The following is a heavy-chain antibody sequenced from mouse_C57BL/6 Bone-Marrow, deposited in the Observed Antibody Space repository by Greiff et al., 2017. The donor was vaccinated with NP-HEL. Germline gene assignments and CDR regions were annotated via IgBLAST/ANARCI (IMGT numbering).Heavy chain of an antibody. CDR1: GYTFTSYW. Sequence: QVQLQQPGAELVMPGASVKLSCKASGYTFTSYWMHWVKQRPGQGLEWIGEIDPSDSYTNYNQKFKGKSTLTVDKSSSTAYMQLSSLTSEDSAVYYCAREEWLRRGWFAYWGQGTLVTVSA. J-gene: IGHJ3*01. CDR3: AREEWLRRGWFAY. V-gene: IGHV1-69*01. CDR2: IDPSDSYT. D-gene: IGHD2-2*01.